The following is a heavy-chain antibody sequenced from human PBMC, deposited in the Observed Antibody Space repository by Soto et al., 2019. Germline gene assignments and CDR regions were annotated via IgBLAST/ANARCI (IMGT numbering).Heavy chain of an antibody. Sequence: SETLSLTCTVSGGSISSYYWSWIRQPPGKGLEWIGYIYYSGSTNYNPSLKSRVTISVDTSKNQFSLKLSSVTAADTAVYYCATGTSSHYYYYYYGMDVSGQGTTVTVS. J-gene: IGHJ6*02. CDR1: GGSISSYY. V-gene: IGHV4-59*12. CDR3: ATGTSSHYYYYYYGMDV. CDR2: IYYSGST.